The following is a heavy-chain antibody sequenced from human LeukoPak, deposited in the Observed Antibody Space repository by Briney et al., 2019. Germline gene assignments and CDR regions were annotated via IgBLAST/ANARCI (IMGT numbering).Heavy chain of an antibody. V-gene: IGHV4-39*07. CDR3: ARKQTGTMYDV. CDR1: GGSISSSSYY. D-gene: IGHD1-7*01. Sequence: SETLSLTCIVPGGSISSSSYYWAWIRQSPGKGLEWIGTFSSGGSANYNPSLTSRVSISKDTSDNQFSLRLYSVTAADTAVYYCARKQTGTMYDVWGQGTQVTVSS. CDR2: FSSGGSA. J-gene: IGHJ4*02.